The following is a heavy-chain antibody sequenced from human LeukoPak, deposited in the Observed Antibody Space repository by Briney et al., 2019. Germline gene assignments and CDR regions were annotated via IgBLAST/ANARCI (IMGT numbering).Heavy chain of an antibody. CDR3: ARGPYYGSGSHFSYYGMDV. CDR2: ISYDGSNK. CDR1: RFTFRSYD. V-gene: IGHV3-30*03. Sequence: GRSLRLSCAASRFTFRSYDMHWVRQAPGKGLEWVAVISYDGSNKYYADSVKGRFTISRDNSKNTLYLQMNSLRVEDTAMYYCARGPYYGSGSHFSYYGMDVWGQGTTVTVSS. D-gene: IGHD3-10*01. J-gene: IGHJ6*02.